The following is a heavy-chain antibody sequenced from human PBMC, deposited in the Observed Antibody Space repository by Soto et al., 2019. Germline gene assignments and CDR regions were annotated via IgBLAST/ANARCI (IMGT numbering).Heavy chain of an antibody. Sequence: SETLSLTCTVSGGSISSGGYYWSWIRQHPGKGLEWIGYIYYSGTTYYNPSLKSRVTISLDNSKNTLYLQMNSLRAEDTAVYYCGGGYYFGDYWGQGTLVTVSS. J-gene: IGHJ4*02. D-gene: IGHD3-10*01. CDR3: GGGYYFGDY. CDR2: IYYSGTT. V-gene: IGHV4-31*09. CDR1: GGSISSGGYY.